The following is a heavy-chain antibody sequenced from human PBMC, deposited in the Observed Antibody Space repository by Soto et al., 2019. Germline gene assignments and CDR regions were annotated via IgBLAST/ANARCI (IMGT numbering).Heavy chain of an antibody. CDR2: ISGSGGST. J-gene: IGHJ4*02. D-gene: IGHD3-3*01. CDR3: AKGSSAFTIFGVVFDY. V-gene: IGHV3-23*01. Sequence: SGGSLRLSCAASGFTFSSYAMSWVRQAPGKGLEWVSAISGSGGSTYYADSVKGRFTISRDNSKNTLYLQMNSLRAEDTAVYYCAKGSSAFTIFGVVFDYWGQGTLVTVSS. CDR1: GFTFSSYA.